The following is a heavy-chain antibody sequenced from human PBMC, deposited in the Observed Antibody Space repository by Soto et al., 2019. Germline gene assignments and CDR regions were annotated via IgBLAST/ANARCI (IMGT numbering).Heavy chain of an antibody. Sequence: QVQLVQSGAAVKKPGSSVKVSCKASGGTFNTYAINWVRQAPGQGLEWMGGIIPIFGTTNYAQNFQGRVTITADGSTSTAYMELSSLRSEDMAVYYCARTASSGWSYFDYWGQGTLVTVSS. CDR1: GGTFNTYA. V-gene: IGHV1-69*12. J-gene: IGHJ4*02. CDR3: ARTASSGWSYFDY. D-gene: IGHD6-19*01. CDR2: IIPIFGTT.